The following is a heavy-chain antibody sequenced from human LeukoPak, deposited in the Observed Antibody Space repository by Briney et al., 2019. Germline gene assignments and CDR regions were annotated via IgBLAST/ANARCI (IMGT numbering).Heavy chain of an antibody. Sequence: GGSLRLSCAASGFSFSNYWMHWVRQAPGKGLVRVTRMNSDGSATYYADSLQGRFTISRDNAKNTLYLQMNSLRAEDTAMYFCAKGPNYFDSWGQGTLVTVSS. V-gene: IGHV3-74*01. J-gene: IGHJ4*02. CDR1: GFSFSNYW. CDR3: AKGPNYFDS. CDR2: MNSDGSAT.